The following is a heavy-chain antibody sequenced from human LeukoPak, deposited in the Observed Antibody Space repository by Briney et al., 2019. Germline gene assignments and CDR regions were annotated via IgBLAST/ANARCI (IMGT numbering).Heavy chain of an antibody. D-gene: IGHD3-22*01. CDR2: VKKDGTYR. Sequence: PGGSLRLSCAASGFIFSRHWMHWVRQAPGEGLVCVARVKKDGTYRDYGDSVKGRFTISRDNAKNTLYLQMNSLRAEDTAVYYCAKDYYDSSGYYYWGQGTLVTVSS. V-gene: IGHV3-74*01. J-gene: IGHJ4*02. CDR3: AKDYYDSSGYYY. CDR1: GFIFSRHW.